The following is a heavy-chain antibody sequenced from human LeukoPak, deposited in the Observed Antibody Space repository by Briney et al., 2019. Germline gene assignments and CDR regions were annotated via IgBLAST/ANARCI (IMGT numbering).Heavy chain of an antibody. V-gene: IGHV3-21*01. J-gene: IGHJ5*02. CDR1: GFTFSSYS. D-gene: IGHD6-13*01. Sequence: GGSLRLSCAASGFTFSSYSMNWVRQAPGKGLEWVSSISSSSSSIYYADSVKGRFTISRDNAKNSLYLQMNSLRAEDTAVYYCARDGIAAAGTVWFDPWGQGTLVTVSS. CDR2: ISSSSSSI. CDR3: ARDGIAAAGTVWFDP.